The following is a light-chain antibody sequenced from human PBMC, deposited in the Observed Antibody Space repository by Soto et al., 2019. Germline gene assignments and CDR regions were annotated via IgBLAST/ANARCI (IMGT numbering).Light chain of an antibody. CDR1: ENVRTF. V-gene: IGKV3-11*01. Sequence: EVVLTQSPATLSLSPGERATLSCRASENVRTFVDWYQQKPGQAPRLLMFGASNRATGIPARFSGSGSGTDFTLTISNLEPEDFAVYYCQQYNNWPPWTFGQGTKVDIK. CDR2: GAS. CDR3: QQYNNWPPWT. J-gene: IGKJ1*01.